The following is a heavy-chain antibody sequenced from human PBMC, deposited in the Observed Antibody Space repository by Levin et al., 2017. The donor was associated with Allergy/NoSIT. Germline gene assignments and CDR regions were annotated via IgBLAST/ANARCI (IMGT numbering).Heavy chain of an antibody. D-gene: IGHD2-2*01. CDR3: TKDRYCTTPSCPLDY. Sequence: PGGSLRLSCAASEFTFDTYAINWVRQAPGKGLEWVSAISPSGDSAYYADSVKGRFTISRDNSRNTLFLQMSSLRIEDTALYYCTKDRYCTTPSCPLDYWGLGTLVTVSS. J-gene: IGHJ4*02. V-gene: IGHV3-23*01. CDR2: ISPSGDSA. CDR1: EFTFDTYA.